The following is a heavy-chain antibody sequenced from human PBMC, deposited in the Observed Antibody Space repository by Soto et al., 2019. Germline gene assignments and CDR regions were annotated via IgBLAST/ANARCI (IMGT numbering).Heavy chain of an antibody. CDR1: GFTFSSYA. Sequence: GGSLRLSCAASGFTFSSYAMHWVRQAPGKGLEWVAVISYDGSNKYYADSVKGRFTISRDNSKNTLYLQMNSLRAEDTAVYYCARDLDAEGAFDIWGQGTMVTVSS. J-gene: IGHJ3*02. V-gene: IGHV3-30-3*01. CDR2: ISYDGSNK. CDR3: ARDLDAEGAFDI.